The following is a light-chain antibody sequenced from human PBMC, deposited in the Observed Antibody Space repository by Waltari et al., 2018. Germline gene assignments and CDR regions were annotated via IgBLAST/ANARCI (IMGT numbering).Light chain of an antibody. Sequence: QSALTQPRSVSGSLGQSVTISCTGTGSDIGGYNYVSWYQQHPDKVPKLIIFDVAKRPSGVPDRFSGSKSGNTASPTISGLQAEDEADYYCCSYAGSYTFVFGVGTKVSVV. J-gene: IGLJ1*01. V-gene: IGLV2-11*01. CDR2: DVA. CDR3: CSYAGSYTFV. CDR1: GSDIGGYNY.